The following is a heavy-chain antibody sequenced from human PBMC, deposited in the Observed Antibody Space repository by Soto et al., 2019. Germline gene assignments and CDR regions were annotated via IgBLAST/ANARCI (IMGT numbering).Heavy chain of an antibody. CDR3: ARPYGGKIGDAPDL. D-gene: IGHD4-17*01. CDR1: GFTFSSYA. Sequence: VGSLRLSCVASGFTFSSYAMSCVRQVPGKGLEWVSTISDAAGSAYHVDSVKGRFTISRDNSKKTLYLQMNSLRAEDSAVYYCARPYGGKIGDAPDLWGPGTMVTVSS. V-gene: IGHV3-23*01. CDR2: ISDAAGSA. J-gene: IGHJ3*01.